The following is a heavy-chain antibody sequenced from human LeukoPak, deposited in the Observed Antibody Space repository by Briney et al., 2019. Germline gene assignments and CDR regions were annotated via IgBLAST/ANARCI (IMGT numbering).Heavy chain of an antibody. D-gene: IGHD2-21*02. V-gene: IGHV5-51*01. Sequence: GESLKISCKGSGYSFTNYWIGWVRQMPGKGLEWMGIIYPGDSDTRYSPSFQGQVTISVDRSITTAYLQWTSLKASDTAMYYCARAAVVVTATDAFGIWGQGTMVTVSS. CDR2: IYPGDSDT. J-gene: IGHJ3*02. CDR3: ARAAVVVTATDAFGI. CDR1: GYSFTNYW.